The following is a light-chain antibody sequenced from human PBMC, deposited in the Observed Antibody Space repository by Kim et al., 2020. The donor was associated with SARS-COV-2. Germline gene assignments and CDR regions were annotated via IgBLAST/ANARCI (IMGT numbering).Light chain of an antibody. CDR3: SAWDSSLSAWV. CDR2: MNN. CDR1: NNNVGTKG. V-gene: IGLV10-54*01. Sequence: TTTPTCTGNNNNVGTKGAVSMQPHQGHPPEPLASMNNNRPSGISERVSASGSGNRASPALTGLQPEDEADDYCSAWDSSLSAWVFGGGTQLTVL. J-gene: IGLJ3*02.